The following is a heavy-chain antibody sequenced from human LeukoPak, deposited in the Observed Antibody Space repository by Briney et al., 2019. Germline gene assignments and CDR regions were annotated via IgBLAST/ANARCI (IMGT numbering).Heavy chain of an antibody. V-gene: IGHV1-18*01. CDR2: ISAYNGNT. CDR1: GYTFTSYG. CDR3: ARDGYYDSSGYYYYNWFDP. Sequence: ASVKVSRKASGYTFTSYGISWARQAPGQGLEWMGWISAYNGNTNYAQKLQGRVTMTTDTSTSTAYMELRSLRSDDTAVYYCARDGYYDSSGYYYYNWFDPWGQGTLVTVSS. J-gene: IGHJ5*02. D-gene: IGHD3-22*01.